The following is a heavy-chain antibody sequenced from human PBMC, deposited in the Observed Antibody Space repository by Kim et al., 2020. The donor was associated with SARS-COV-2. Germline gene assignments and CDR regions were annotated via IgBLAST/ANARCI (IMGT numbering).Heavy chain of an antibody. Sequence: GGSLRLSCAASGFTFSSYAMSWVRQAPGKGLEWVSAISGSGGSTYYADSVKGRFTISRDNSKNTLYLQMNSLRAEDTAVYYCAKDMSSLGIGPTDWYFDLWGRGTLVTVSS. J-gene: IGHJ2*01. CDR1: GFTFSSYA. CDR3: AKDMSSLGIGPTDWYFDL. V-gene: IGHV3-23*01. D-gene: IGHD7-27*01. CDR2: ISGSGGST.